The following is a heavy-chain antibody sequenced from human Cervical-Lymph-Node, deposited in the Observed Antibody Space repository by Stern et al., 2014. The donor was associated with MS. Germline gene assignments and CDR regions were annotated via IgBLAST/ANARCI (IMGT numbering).Heavy chain of an antibody. Sequence: EVQLVESGAELIRPGESLEISFKGSGFKFSIYWIAWVRQMSGKALEWLGIIYPGDSETRYSPSFQGQVTMSADKSTSTAYLQWSSLNASDTAMYFCARQTTAWASDVWGQGTLVTVSS. CDR3: ARQTTAWASDV. V-gene: IGHV5-51*01. D-gene: IGHD1-14*01. CDR2: IYPGDSET. CDR1: GFKFSIYW. J-gene: IGHJ4*02.